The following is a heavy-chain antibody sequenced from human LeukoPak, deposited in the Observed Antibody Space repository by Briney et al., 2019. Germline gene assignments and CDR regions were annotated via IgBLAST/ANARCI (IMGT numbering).Heavy chain of an antibody. V-gene: IGHV3-64D*06. CDR2: ISRNGDTT. Sequence: GGSLRLSCSASGFTFSTFPMHWVRQAPGKGLEYFSAISRNGDTTYYADSVKGRFTISRDNSKNTLYLQMSSLRPEDTAVYYCVKSLTDDAFVTSGQGTMVTVSS. CDR3: VKSLTDDAFVT. CDR1: GFTFSTFP. J-gene: IGHJ3*02.